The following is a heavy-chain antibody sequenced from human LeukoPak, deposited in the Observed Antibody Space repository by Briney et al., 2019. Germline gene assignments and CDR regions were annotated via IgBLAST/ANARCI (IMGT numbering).Heavy chain of an antibody. CDR3: AREDSSIWFDP. Sequence: SETPSLTCTVSGGSISSYYWSWIRQPAGKGLEWIGRIYTSGSTNYNPSLKSRVTMSVDTSKSQFSLKLSSVTAADTAVYYCAREDSSIWFDPWGQGTLVTVSS. D-gene: IGHD3-22*01. V-gene: IGHV4-4*07. J-gene: IGHJ5*02. CDR2: IYTSGST. CDR1: GGSISSYY.